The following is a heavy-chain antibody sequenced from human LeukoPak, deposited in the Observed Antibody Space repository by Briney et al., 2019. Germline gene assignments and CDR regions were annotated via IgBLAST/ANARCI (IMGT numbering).Heavy chain of an antibody. CDR2: ISGSGGGT. CDR3: AKASPGVTMIVVVFDY. J-gene: IGHJ4*02. Sequence: GGSLRLSCAASGFIFSSYAMTWVRQAPGKGLEWVSTISGSGGGTYYADSVKGRFTISRDNSKNTLYLQMNSLRAEDTAVYYCAKASPGVTMIVVVFDYWGQGTLVTVSS. CDR1: GFIFSSYA. D-gene: IGHD3-22*01. V-gene: IGHV3-23*01.